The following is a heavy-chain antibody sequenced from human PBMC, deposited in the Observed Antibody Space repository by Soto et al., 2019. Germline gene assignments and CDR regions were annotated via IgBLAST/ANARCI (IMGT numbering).Heavy chain of an antibody. CDR2: IYPGDSDT. V-gene: IGHV5-51*01. J-gene: IGHJ6*02. D-gene: IGHD3-3*01. Sequence: GESLKISCKGSGYRFTNYWIGWVRQMPGKGLEWMGIIYPGDSDTRYSPSFEGQVTISADKSISTAYLQWSSLKASDTAIYYCARRAKSGSHYSYYDLDVWGQGTTVTVSS. CDR3: ARRAKSGSHYSYYDLDV. CDR1: GYRFTNYW.